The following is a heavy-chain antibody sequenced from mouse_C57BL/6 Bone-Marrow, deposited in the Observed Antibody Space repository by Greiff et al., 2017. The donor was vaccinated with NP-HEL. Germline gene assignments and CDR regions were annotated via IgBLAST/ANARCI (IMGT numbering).Heavy chain of an antibody. V-gene: IGHV14-4*01. CDR3: TNSPTAYYFDY. CDR2: IDPENGDT. CDR1: GFNIKDDY. J-gene: IGHJ2*01. D-gene: IGHD1-2*01. Sequence: VQLQQSGAELVRPGASVKLSCTASGFNIKDDYMHWVKQRPEQGLEWIGWIDPENGDTEYASKFQGKATITADTSSNTAYLQLSSLTSEDTAVYYCTNSPTAYYFDYWGQGTTLTVSS.